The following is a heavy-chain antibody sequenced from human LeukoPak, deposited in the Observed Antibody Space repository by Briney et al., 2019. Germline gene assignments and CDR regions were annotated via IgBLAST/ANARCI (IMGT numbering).Heavy chain of an antibody. Sequence: GGSLRLSCAAPGFTFSSYAMHWVRQAPGKGLEWVAVISYDGSNKYYADSVKGRFTISRDNSKNTLYLQMNSLRAEDTAVYYCARVGVIYDSSGYYVYYGMDVWGQGTTVTVSS. CDR1: GFTFSSYA. J-gene: IGHJ6*02. CDR2: ISYDGSNK. D-gene: IGHD3-22*01. V-gene: IGHV3-30-3*01. CDR3: ARVGVIYDSSGYYVYYGMDV.